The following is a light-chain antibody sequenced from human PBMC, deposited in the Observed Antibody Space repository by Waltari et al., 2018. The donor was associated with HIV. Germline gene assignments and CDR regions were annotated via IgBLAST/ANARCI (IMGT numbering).Light chain of an antibody. Sequence: ETVLTQFPPTLSFFPGTRAPPSCRSSHSVTSHLAWYQRKAGQPPRLLTYEASKRATSIPDRFSGSGSGTDFTLTISSLEPDDFAVYYCQQSSNWLYTFGQGTKLEIK. CDR1: HSVTSH. CDR3: QQSSNWLYT. V-gene: IGKV3-11*01. CDR2: EAS. J-gene: IGKJ2*01.